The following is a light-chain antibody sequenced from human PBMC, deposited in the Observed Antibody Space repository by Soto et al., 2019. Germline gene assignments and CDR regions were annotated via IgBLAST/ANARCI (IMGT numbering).Light chain of an antibody. J-gene: IGLJ3*02. Sequence: QSVLTQPTSVSGAAGQRVTISCTGSSSNIGAGYNVHWYQQVPGTAPKLLIYGDSNRPSGVPDRFSGSKSGTSASLAITGLQAEDEADYYCQSYDSSLSGWLFGGGTKVTVL. CDR3: QSYDSSLSGWL. CDR2: GDS. V-gene: IGLV1-40*01. CDR1: SSNIGAGYN.